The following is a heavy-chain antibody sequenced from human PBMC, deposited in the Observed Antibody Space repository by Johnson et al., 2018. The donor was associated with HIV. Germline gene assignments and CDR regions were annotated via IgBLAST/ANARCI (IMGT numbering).Heavy chain of an antibody. CDR3: VRPHAFDI. CDR1: GFTFSNFA. V-gene: IGHV3-7*01. CDR2: IKEDGSEK. Sequence: VQLVESGGGVVQPGRSLRLSCAASGFTFSNFAMHWVRLAPGKGLEWVANIKEDGSEKYYVDSVKGRFTISRDNARNSLYLQMNSLRAEDTAVYYCVRPHAFDIWGQGTMVTVSS. J-gene: IGHJ3*02.